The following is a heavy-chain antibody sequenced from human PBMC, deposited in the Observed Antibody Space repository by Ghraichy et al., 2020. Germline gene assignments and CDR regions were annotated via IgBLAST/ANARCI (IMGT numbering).Heavy chain of an antibody. CDR2: ISGSGGST. J-gene: IGHJ4*02. CDR3: AKATGEQWPGVALPDY. Sequence: LNISCAASGFTFSSYAMSWVRQAPGKGLEWVSAISGSGGSTYYADSVKGRFTISRDNSKNTLYLQMNSLRAEDTAVYYCAKATGEQWPGVALPDYWGQGTLVTVSS. D-gene: IGHD6-19*01. V-gene: IGHV3-23*01. CDR1: GFTFSSYA.